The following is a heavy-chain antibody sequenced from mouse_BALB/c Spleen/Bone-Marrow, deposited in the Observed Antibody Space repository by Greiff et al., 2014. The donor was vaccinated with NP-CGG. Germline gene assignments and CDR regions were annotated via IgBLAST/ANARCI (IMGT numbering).Heavy chain of an antibody. V-gene: IGHV1-54*01. CDR2: INPGGGGT. Sequence: VQLQQSGAELVRPGTSVKVSCKASGYAFTNYLIEWVKQRPGQGLEWIGVINPGGGGTNYNEKFKGKATLTADKSSSTAYMQLSSLTSDDSAVYFCARRITTARAMDYWGQGTSVTVSS. CDR3: ARRITTARAMDY. J-gene: IGHJ4*01. CDR1: GYAFTNYL. D-gene: IGHD1-2*01.